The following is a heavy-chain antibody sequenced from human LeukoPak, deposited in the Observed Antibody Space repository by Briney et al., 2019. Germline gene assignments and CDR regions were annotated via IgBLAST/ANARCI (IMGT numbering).Heavy chain of an antibody. CDR1: GGTFSSYA. D-gene: IGHD6-13*01. V-gene: IGHV1-69*04. J-gene: IGHJ4*02. CDR3: ASDTMRAYSSSCDY. Sequence: SVKVSCKASGGTFSSYAISWVRQAPGQGLEWMGRIIPILGIANYAQKFQGRVTITADKSTSTAYMELSSLRSEDTAVYYCASDTMRAYSSSCDYWGQGTLVTVSS. CDR2: IIPILGIA.